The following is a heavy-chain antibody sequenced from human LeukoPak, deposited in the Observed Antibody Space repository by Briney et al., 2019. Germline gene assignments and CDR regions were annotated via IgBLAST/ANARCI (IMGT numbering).Heavy chain of an antibody. CDR3: TRDGDAYNFDY. V-gene: IGHV3-74*01. CDR1: GFTFSNYW. CDR2: IKGDGSHT. Sequence: GGSLRLSCAASGFTFSNYWMHWVRQAPGKGLEWVSRIKGDGSHTIYADSVKGRSTISRDNAKNTVYLQMSSLRAEDTAVYYCTRDGDAYNFDYWGQGTLVTVSS. J-gene: IGHJ4*02. D-gene: IGHD5-24*01.